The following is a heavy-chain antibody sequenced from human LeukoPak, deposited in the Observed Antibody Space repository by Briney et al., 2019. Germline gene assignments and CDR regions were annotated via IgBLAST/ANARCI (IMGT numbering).Heavy chain of an antibody. J-gene: IGHJ4*02. CDR2: ISGSGGTT. Sequence: PGGSLRLSCAASGFTVSSYAMSWVRHAPGKGLEWVSAISGSGGTTYYAYSVNGRFTISSDTSKTTLYLQMNSLRAEDTAVYYCAKASSSWYQYYFAYWGQGTLVTVSS. CDR1: GFTVSSYA. CDR3: AKASSSWYQYYFAY. V-gene: IGHV3-23*01. D-gene: IGHD6-13*01.